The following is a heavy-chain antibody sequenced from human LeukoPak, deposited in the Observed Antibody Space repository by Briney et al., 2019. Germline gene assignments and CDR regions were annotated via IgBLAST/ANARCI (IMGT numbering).Heavy chain of an antibody. Sequence: SETLSLTCAVYGGSFSGYYWSWIRQPPGKGLEWIGEINHSGSTNYNPSLKSRVTISVVTSKNQFSLKLSSVTAADTAVYYCARGRRTLGPWGQGTLVTVSS. CDR3: ARGRRTLGP. CDR1: GGSFSGYY. J-gene: IGHJ5*02. V-gene: IGHV4-34*01. CDR2: INHSGST.